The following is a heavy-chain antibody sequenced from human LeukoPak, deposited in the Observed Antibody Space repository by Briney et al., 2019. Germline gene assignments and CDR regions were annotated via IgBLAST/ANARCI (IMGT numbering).Heavy chain of an antibody. J-gene: IGHJ4*02. CDR3: ARHHYYGSGSPGGY. Sequence: GESLNISRKGSGYSFTTYWIGGVRQMPGKGLAWMGIIYPGDSDTRYSPSFQGQVTISADKSISTAYLQWSSLKASDTAMYYCARHHYYGSGSPGGYWGQGTLVTVSS. D-gene: IGHD3-10*01. CDR2: IYPGDSDT. V-gene: IGHV5-51*01. CDR1: GYSFTTYW.